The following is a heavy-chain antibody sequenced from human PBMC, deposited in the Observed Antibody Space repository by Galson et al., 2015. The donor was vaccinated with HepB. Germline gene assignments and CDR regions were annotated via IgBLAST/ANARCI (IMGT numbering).Heavy chain of an antibody. CDR2: ISINSGHT. CDR3: ARDRFHSLDY. J-gene: IGHJ4*02. V-gene: IGHV1-18*04. CDR1: GYTFNTNG. Sequence: SVKVSCKASGYTFNTNGISWVRQAPGHGLEWLGWISINSGHTKYAQRLQGRVTLTKDTSTDTAYMELRGLTSDDAALYYCARDRFHSLDYWGQGTLVTVSS.